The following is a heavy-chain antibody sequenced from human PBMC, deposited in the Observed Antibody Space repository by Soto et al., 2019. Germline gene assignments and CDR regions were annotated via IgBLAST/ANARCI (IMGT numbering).Heavy chain of an antibody. D-gene: IGHD3-10*01. CDR3: ARDFEYGSGSYYDYYGMDV. Sequence: QVQLVESGGGVVQPGRSLRLSCAASGFTFSSYAMHWVRQAPGKGLEWVAVISYDGSNKYYADSVKGRFTISRDNSKNTLYLHMNSLRAEDTAVYYCARDFEYGSGSYYDYYGMDVWGQGTTVTVSS. CDR1: GFTFSSYA. V-gene: IGHV3-30-3*01. J-gene: IGHJ6*02. CDR2: ISYDGSNK.